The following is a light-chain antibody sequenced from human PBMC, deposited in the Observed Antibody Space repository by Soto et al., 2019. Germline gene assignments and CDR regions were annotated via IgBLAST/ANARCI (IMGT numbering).Light chain of an antibody. CDR1: QSVDIN. CDR2: DAS. V-gene: IGKV3-15*01. J-gene: IGKJ4*01. Sequence: EIVLTQSPATLSVSPGERVTLSCRASQSVDINLAWYQQKPGQAPRLLIYDASTRATGIPDRFSGSGSGTDFTLTISSLQSEDFAVYYCQQFNIWPHMLSFGGGTKLE. CDR3: QQFNIWPHMLS.